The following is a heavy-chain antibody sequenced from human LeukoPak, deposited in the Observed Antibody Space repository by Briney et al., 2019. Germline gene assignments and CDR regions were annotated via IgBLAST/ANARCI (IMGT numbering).Heavy chain of an antibody. Sequence: PERSLRLSCAASGFTFSSYAMHWVRQAPGKGLEWVAVISYDGSNKYYADSVKGRFTISRDNSKNTVFLQMNSLGAEDTAVYYCARDSGQRGYTYGDWGQGTLVTVSS. CDR1: GFTFSSYA. CDR3: ARDSGQRGYTYGD. J-gene: IGHJ4*02. D-gene: IGHD5-18*01. V-gene: IGHV3-30*14. CDR2: ISYDGSNK.